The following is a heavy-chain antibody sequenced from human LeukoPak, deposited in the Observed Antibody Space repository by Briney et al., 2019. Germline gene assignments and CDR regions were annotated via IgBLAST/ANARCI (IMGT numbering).Heavy chain of an antibody. J-gene: IGHJ4*02. CDR1: GFTFSSYE. CDR3: ARMVPNYDFWSGLIPDYFDY. V-gene: IGHV3-53*01. CDR2: IYSGGST. Sequence: GGSLRLSCAASGFTFSSYEMNWVRQAPGKGLEWVSVIYSGGSTYYADSVKGRFTISRDNSKNTLYLQMNSLRAEDTAVYYCARMVPNYDFWSGLIPDYFDYWGQGTLVTVSS. D-gene: IGHD3-3*01.